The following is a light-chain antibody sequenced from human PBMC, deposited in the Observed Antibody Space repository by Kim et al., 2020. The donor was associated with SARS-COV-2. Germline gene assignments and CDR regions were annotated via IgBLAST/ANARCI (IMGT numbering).Light chain of an antibody. CDR2: RNV. CDR1: ASNIGRYS. Sequence: GQSVPISCSGSASNIGRYSVSWYQHVPGTAPKLLIYRNVQRPSGVLDRFSGSKYGTSASLAISGLRSEDEAEYFCAAWDENLNGYVFGSGTKVTVL. J-gene: IGLJ1*01. CDR3: AAWDENLNGYV. V-gene: IGLV1-47*01.